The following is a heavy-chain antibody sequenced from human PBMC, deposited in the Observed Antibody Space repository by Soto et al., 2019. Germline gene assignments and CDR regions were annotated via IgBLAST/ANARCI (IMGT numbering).Heavy chain of an antibody. V-gene: IGHV4-34*01. CDR3: ASWSWAVAGKVD. D-gene: IGHD6-19*01. CDR2: INHSGST. J-gene: IGHJ4*02. Sequence: QVQLQQWGAGLLKPSETLSLTCAVYGGSFSGYYWSWIRQPPGKGLEWIGEINHSGSTNYNPSLKSRVNIEVGXSKNHFSLKLSSVTAADTAVYYCASWSWAVAGKVDWGQGTLVTVSS. CDR1: GGSFSGYY.